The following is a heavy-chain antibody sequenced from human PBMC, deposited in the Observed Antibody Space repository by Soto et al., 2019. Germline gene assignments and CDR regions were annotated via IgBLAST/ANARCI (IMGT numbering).Heavy chain of an antibody. CDR3: AKGGLRFLEWLFLTPY. D-gene: IGHD3-3*01. CDR1: GFTFSSYG. J-gene: IGHJ4*02. Sequence: GGSLRLSCAASGFTFSSYGMHWVRQAPGKGLEWVAVISYDGSNKYYADSVKGRFTISRDNSKNTLYLQMNSLRAEDTAVFYCAKGGLRFLEWLFLTPYWGQGTLVTVSA. CDR2: ISYDGSNK. V-gene: IGHV3-30*18.